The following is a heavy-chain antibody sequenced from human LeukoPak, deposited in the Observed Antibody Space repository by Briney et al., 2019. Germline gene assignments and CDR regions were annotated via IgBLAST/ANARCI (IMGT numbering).Heavy chain of an antibody. V-gene: IGHV1-2*02. CDR1: GYRFTGYN. Sequence: ASVKVSCKTSGYRFTGYNMHWVRQAPGQGLEWMGWINPNSGGTNYAQKFQGRVTMTRDTSISTAYMELSRLRSDDTAVYYCARVDGITFGGVIVSHFDYWGQGTLVTVSS. CDR3: ARVDGITFGGVIVSHFDY. CDR2: INPNSGGT. J-gene: IGHJ4*02. D-gene: IGHD3-16*02.